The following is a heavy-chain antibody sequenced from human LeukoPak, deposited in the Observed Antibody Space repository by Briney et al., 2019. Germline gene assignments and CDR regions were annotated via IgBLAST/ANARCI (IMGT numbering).Heavy chain of an antibody. J-gene: IGHJ4*02. CDR1: GYTFTGYY. CDR3: ARDLSYYGSGSYYFDY. CDR2: INPNSGGT. V-gene: IGHV1-2*02. D-gene: IGHD3-10*01. Sequence: ASVKVSCKASGYTFTGYYMHWVRQAPGQGLEWMGWINPNSGGTNYAQKFQGRVTMTRDTSISTAYMELSRLRSGDTAVYYCARDLSYYGSGSYYFDYWGQGTLVTVSS.